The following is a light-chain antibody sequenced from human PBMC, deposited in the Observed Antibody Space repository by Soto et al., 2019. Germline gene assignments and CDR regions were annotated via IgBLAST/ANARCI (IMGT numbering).Light chain of an antibody. CDR1: RTVTTY. J-gene: IGKJ4*01. CDR2: GAS. V-gene: IGKV3-20*01. Sequence: EIVVTQSPATLSLSPGERATLSCRASRTVTTYLAWYHQKPGQAPRLLIYGASIRATGIPARFSGSGSGTDFTLTISSLEPEDFAVYCCQQSGSSPCTFGEGTKVDIK. CDR3: QQSGSSPCT.